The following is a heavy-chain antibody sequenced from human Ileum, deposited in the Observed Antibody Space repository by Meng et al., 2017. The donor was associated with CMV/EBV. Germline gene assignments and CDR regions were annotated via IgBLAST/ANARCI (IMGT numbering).Heavy chain of an antibody. Sequence: GPLRLSCTVSGGSISSSSYYWGWIRQPPGKGLEWIGSIYYSGSTYYNPSLKSRVTISVDTSKNQFSLKLSSVTAADTAVYYCARDPGLTGYYDFWSGYYGYYYYGMDVWGQGTTVTVAS. V-gene: IGHV4-39*07. D-gene: IGHD3-3*01. CDR1: GGSISSSSYY. CDR3: ARDPGLTGYYDFWSGYYGYYYYGMDV. CDR2: IYYSGST. J-gene: IGHJ6*02.